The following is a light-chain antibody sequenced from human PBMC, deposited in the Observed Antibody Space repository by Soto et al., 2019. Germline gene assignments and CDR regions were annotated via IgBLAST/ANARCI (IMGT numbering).Light chain of an antibody. CDR2: DAS. J-gene: IGKJ5*01. Sequence: EIVMTQSPGTLSLSPGERATLSCRASQSVSSNLAWHQQKPGQAPRILMYDASTRATGISARFSGSGSGTEFTLTISSLQSEDFAVYYCQQYYNWPITFGQGTRLEIK. CDR1: QSVSSN. V-gene: IGKV3-15*01. CDR3: QQYYNWPIT.